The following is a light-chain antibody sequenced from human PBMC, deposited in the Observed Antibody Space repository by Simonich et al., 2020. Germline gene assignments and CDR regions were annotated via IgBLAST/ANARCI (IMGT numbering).Light chain of an antibody. CDR3: QQYDNLGLT. CDR1: QDISNY. Sequence: DIQMTQSPSSLSASVGDRVTITCQASQDISNYLNWYQQKPGKDPKLLIYDASNLETGVPSRFSGSGSGTDFTFPISSLQPEDIATYYCQQYDNLGLTFGGGTKVEIK. CDR2: DAS. J-gene: IGKJ4*01. V-gene: IGKV1-33*01.